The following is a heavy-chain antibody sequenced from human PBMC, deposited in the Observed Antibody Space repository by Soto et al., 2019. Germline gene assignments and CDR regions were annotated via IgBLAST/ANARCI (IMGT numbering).Heavy chain of an antibody. D-gene: IGHD6-19*01. CDR2: ISYDGSNK. CDR1: GFTFSSYA. Sequence: GGSLRLSCAASGFTFSSYAMHWVRQTPGKGLEWVAVISYDGSNKYYADSVKGRFTISRDNSKNTLYLQMNSLRAEDTAVYYCARDSSQWLVPLNGMDVWGQGTTVTVSS. CDR3: ARDSSQWLVPLNGMDV. J-gene: IGHJ6*02. V-gene: IGHV3-30-3*01.